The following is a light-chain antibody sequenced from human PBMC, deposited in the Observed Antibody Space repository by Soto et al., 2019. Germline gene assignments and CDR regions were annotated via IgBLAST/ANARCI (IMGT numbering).Light chain of an antibody. J-gene: IGKJ3*01. CDR1: QSINAW. Sequence: DIQMTQSPSSLSASVGDRVTITCRASQSINAWLAWYQQKPGKAPKLLIYDVSTLDSGVPSRFSGSASGTEFTLTISSLQPDDFATYYCQQYNSYWGFTFGPGTKVDIK. V-gene: IGKV1-5*01. CDR2: DVS. CDR3: QQYNSYWGFT.